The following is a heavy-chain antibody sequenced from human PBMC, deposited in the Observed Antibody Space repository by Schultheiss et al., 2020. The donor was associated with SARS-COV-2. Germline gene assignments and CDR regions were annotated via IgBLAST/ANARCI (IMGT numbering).Heavy chain of an antibody. CDR2: ISGSGGST. Sequence: GGSLRLSCAASGFTFDDYAMHWVRQAPGKGLEWVSAISGSGGSTYYADSVKGRFTISRDNAKNSLYLQMNSLRAEDTALYYCARDGVIVAFDYWGQGTLVTVSS. V-gene: IGHV3-9*01. CDR3: ARDGVIVAFDY. J-gene: IGHJ4*02. CDR1: GFTFDDYA. D-gene: IGHD3-22*01.